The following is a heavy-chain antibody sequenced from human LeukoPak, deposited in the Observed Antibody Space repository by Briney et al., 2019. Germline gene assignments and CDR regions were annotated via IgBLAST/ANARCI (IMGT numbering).Heavy chain of an antibody. CDR2: ISSSSSTI. Sequence: PGGSLRLSCAASGFTFSSYSMNWVRQAPGKGLEWVSYISSSSSTIYYADSVKGRFTISRDNAKNSLYLQMNSLRAEDTAVYYCARETRPSYSSSWYADYWGQGTLVTVSS. J-gene: IGHJ4*02. CDR1: GFTFSSYS. CDR3: ARETRPSYSSSWYADY. V-gene: IGHV3-48*04. D-gene: IGHD6-13*01.